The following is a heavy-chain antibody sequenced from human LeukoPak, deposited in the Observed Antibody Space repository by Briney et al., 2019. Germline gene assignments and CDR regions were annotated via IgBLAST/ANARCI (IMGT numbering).Heavy chain of an antibody. CDR2: ISWNSGSI. CDR3: ARDSSSSSWVAYNWFDP. CDR1: GFTFDDYA. Sequence: GGSLRLSCAASGFTFDDYAMHWVRQAPGKGLEWVSGISWNSGSIGYADSVKGRFTISRDNAKNTLYLQMNSLRAEDTAVYYCARDSSSSSWVAYNWFDPWGQGTLVTVSS. D-gene: IGHD2-2*01. J-gene: IGHJ5*02. V-gene: IGHV3-9*01.